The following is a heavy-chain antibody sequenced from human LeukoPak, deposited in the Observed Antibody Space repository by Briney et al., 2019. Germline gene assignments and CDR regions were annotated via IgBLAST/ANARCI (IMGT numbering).Heavy chain of an antibody. CDR3: ARDHNNSSSYYYYYYYMDV. V-gene: IGHV4-39*02. J-gene: IGHJ6*03. CDR2: IYYSGST. CDR1: GGSISSSSYY. D-gene: IGHD6-6*01. Sequence: SETLSLTCTVSGGSISSSSYYWGWIRQPPGKGLEWIGSIYYSGSTYYNPSLKSRVTISVDTSKNQFSLKLSSVTAADTAVYYCARDHNNSSSYYYYYYYMDVWGKGTTVTVSS.